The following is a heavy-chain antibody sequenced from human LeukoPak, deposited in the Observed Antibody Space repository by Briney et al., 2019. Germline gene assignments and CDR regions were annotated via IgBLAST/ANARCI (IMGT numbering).Heavy chain of an antibody. J-gene: IGHJ3*02. D-gene: IGHD3-10*01. Sequence: SETLSLTCTVSGGSISNYYWSWIRQPPGKGLEWIGYIYYSGSTNYKSSLKSRVTISVDTSKNQFSLKLSSVTAADTAVYYCARSDGYGLVDIWGQGTMVTVSS. V-gene: IGHV4-59*01. CDR1: GGSISNYY. CDR2: IYYSGST. CDR3: ARSDGYGLVDI.